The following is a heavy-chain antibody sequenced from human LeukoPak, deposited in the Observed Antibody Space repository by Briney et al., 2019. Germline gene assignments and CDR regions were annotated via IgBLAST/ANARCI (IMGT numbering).Heavy chain of an antibody. J-gene: IGHJ4*02. Sequence: GGSLRLSCAVSGFTFSKFWMSWVRQAPGRGLEWVANIHPEGNEKYHVESVKGRFTISRDNAKNPLFLQMNGLRVEDTAIYYCARGDDFSGDHWGQGTLVTVSS. CDR3: ARGDDFSGDH. CDR2: IHPEGNEK. CDR1: GFTFSKFW. D-gene: IGHD1-1*01. V-gene: IGHV3-7*04.